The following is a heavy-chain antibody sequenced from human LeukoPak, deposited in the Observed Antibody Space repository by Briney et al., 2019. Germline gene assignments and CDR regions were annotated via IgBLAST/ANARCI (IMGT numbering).Heavy chain of an antibody. CDR2: IHSDGTT. J-gene: IGHJ4*02. D-gene: IGHD1-26*01. CDR3: AREGWEELGHYFDY. Sequence: GGSLRLSCAASGFPVSSNYMTWVRQAPQKGPEWVSTIHSDGTTYYVDSVKGRFLISRDISQNTVYLEMNSLRAEDAAVYYCAREGWEELGHYFDYWGQGTVVTVSS. CDR1: GFPVSSNY. V-gene: IGHV3-53*01.